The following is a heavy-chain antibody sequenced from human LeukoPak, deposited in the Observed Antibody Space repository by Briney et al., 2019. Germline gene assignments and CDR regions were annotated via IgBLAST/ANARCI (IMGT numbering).Heavy chain of an antibody. D-gene: IGHD2-15*01. V-gene: IGHV4-59*12. J-gene: IGHJ6*04. CDR3: ARGLGYCSGGSCYSGYYYGMDV. Sequence: SETLSLTCTVSGGSISSYYWSWIRQPPGKGLEWIGYIYYSGNTYYNPSLKSRVTISVDTSKNQFSLKLSSVTAADTAVYYCARGLGYCSGGSCYSGYYYGMDVWGKGTPVTVSS. CDR1: GGSISSYY. CDR2: IYYSGNT.